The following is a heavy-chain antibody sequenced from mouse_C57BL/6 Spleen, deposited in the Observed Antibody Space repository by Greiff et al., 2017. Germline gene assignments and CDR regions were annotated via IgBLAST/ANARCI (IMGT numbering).Heavy chain of an antibody. J-gene: IGHJ4*01. CDR3: ARRDYYAMDY. CDR1: GYTFTSYW. CDR2: IDPSDSYT. Sequence: QVQLQQPGAELVMPGASVKLSCKASGYTFTSYWMHWVKQRPGQGLEWIGEIDPSDSYTNYNKKFKGKSTLTVDKSSSTAYMQLSSLTSEDSAVYYCARRDYYAMDYWGQGTSVTVSS. V-gene: IGHV1-69*01.